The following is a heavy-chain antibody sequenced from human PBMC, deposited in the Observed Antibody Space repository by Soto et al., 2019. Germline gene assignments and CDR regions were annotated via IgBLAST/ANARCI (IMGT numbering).Heavy chain of an antibody. CDR3: ASSKSYYSYGMDV. CDR2: IFYSGNP. J-gene: IGHJ6*02. CDR1: GSSVSSGYY. Sequence: ASETLSLTCGVSGSSVSSGYYWVWIRQPPGKGLEWIGSIFYSGNPYYNPSLTSRVTISEDTSKNQFSLNLSSVTAADTAVYFCASSKSYYSYGMDVWGQGTTVTVSS. V-gene: IGHV4-38-2*01. D-gene: IGHD2-2*01.